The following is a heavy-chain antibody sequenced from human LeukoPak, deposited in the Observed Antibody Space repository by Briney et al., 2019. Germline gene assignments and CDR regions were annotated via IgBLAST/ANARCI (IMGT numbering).Heavy chain of an antibody. CDR1: GYTFTGYY. D-gene: IGHD3-10*01. V-gene: IGHV1-2*02. J-gene: IGHJ6*02. CDR3: ARVWGSETWCYYYGMDV. Sequence: ASVKVSCKASGYTFTGYYMHWVRQAPGQGLEWMGWINPNSGGTNYAQKLQGRVTMTRDTSISTAYMELSRLRSDDTAVYYCARVWGSETWCYYYGMDVWGQGTTVTVSS. CDR2: INPNSGGT.